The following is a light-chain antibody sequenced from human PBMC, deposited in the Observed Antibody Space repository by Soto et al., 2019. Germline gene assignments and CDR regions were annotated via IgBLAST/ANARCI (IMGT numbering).Light chain of an antibody. Sequence: EIVLTQSPATLSLSPGERATLSCRAGQSISDYLAWYQQRPGQAPRLLIFDASNRATGVPDRFSGGGSGTDLTLIISSLEPDDFAVYYCQQRVNWPPTFGGGTKVEI. V-gene: IGKV3-11*01. J-gene: IGKJ4*01. CDR3: QQRVNWPPT. CDR2: DAS. CDR1: QSISDY.